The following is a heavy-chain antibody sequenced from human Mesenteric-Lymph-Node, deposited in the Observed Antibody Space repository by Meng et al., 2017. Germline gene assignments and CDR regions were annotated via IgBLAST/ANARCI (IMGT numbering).Heavy chain of an antibody. V-gene: IGHV3-23*01. J-gene: IGHJ4*02. D-gene: IGHD3-3*01. Sequence: ESLKISCSASGFIFRSFSMSWVRQAPGKGLEWVAGISGSGGATYYADSVKGRFTISRDNSKSTVYVQMNNLRAEDTAIYYCVKDQGVTIFGVAKTWGQGTLVTVSS. CDR3: VKDQGVTIFGVAKT. CDR1: GFIFRSFS. CDR2: ISGSGGAT.